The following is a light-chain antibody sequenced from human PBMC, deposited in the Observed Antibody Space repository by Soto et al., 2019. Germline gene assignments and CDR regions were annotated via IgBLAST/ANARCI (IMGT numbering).Light chain of an antibody. V-gene: IGLV2-14*01. CDR3: SSYTSNSTYV. CDR1: SSDIGGYNY. CDR2: EVS. Sequence: QSALTQPASVSGSPGQSITISCTGTSSDIGGYNYVSWCQQHPGKAPKLMIYEVSNRPSGVSNRFSGSKSGNTASLTISGLQAEDEADYYCSSYTSNSTYVFGTGTKVTVL. J-gene: IGLJ1*01.